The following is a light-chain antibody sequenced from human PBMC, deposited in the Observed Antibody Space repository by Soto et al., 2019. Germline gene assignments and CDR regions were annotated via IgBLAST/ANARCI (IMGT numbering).Light chain of an antibody. V-gene: IGKV1-12*01. CDR3: QQAYSFPIT. J-gene: IGKJ5*01. Sequence: EIQMTQSPSSVSASVGDRVTITCRASQGISTWLAWYQQKAGKAPNLLIYGASNLHSGVPSRFSGSGSGTDFTLSINSLQPEDFATYYCQQAYSFPITFGQGTRLEIK. CDR1: QGISTW. CDR2: GAS.